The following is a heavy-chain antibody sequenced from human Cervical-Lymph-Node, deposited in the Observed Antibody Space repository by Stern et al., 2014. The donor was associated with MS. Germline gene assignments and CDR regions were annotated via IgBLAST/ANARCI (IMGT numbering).Heavy chain of an antibody. CDR2: IIPIFGTA. Sequence: VQLVESGAEVKKPGSSVKVSCKASGGTFSSYAISWVRQAPGQGLEWMGGIIPIFGTANYAQKFQGRVTITADESTSTAYMELSSLRSEDTAVYYCARGHLDYDYVWGSYRYTSFDYWGQGTLVTVSS. CDR1: GGTFSSYA. CDR3: ARGHLDYDYVWGSYRYTSFDY. J-gene: IGHJ4*02. V-gene: IGHV1-69*01. D-gene: IGHD3-16*02.